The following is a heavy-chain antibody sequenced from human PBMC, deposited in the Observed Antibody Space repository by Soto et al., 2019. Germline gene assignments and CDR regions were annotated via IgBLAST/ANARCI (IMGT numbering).Heavy chain of an antibody. D-gene: IGHD6-13*01. Sequence: GGSLRLSCAASGFTFSSYAMHWVRQAPGKGLEWVAVISYDGSNKYYADSVKGRFTISRDNSKDTLYLQMNSLRAEDTAVYYCAKDRSSSLHYWGQGTLVTVSS. CDR3: AKDRSSSLHY. J-gene: IGHJ4*02. CDR1: GFTFSSYA. CDR2: ISYDGSNK. V-gene: IGHV3-30-3*01.